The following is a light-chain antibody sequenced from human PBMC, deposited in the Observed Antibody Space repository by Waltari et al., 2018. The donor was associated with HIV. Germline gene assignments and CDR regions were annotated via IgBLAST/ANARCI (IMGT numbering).Light chain of an antibody. Sequence: DIQLTQSPPFLSASVGARVTLTCRSIQAINSYLAWYQQKPGKAPKLLIYAASTLQSGVPSRFSGSGSGTDFTLTISSLQPEDFATYYCQQLDSYTQISFGGGTKVEVK. CDR3: QQLDSYTQIS. CDR1: QAINSY. V-gene: IGKV1-9*01. CDR2: AAS. J-gene: IGKJ4*01.